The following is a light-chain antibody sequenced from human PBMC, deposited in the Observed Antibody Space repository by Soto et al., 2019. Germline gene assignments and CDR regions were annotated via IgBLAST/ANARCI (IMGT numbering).Light chain of an antibody. Sequence: EIVLTQSPGTLSLSPGERATLSCKASQSVSSNFLAWYQRKPGQAPRLLIYGASYRATDIPYRISGSGSGTDFTLTITRLEPEDFAVYYCQQYGTSPPTFGQGTKVEI. CDR3: QQYGTSPPT. CDR2: GAS. J-gene: IGKJ1*01. V-gene: IGKV3-20*01. CDR1: QSVSSNF.